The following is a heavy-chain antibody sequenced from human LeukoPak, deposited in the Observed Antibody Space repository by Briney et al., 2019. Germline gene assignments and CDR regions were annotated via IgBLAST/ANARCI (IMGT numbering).Heavy chain of an antibody. CDR1: GFTFSSYA. V-gene: IGHV3-64*01. CDR2: ISSNGGST. CDR3: ARELQWLAYFDY. Sequence: GGSLRLSCAASGFTFSSYAMHWVRQAPGKGLEYVSAISSNGGSTYYANSVKGRFTISRDNSKNTLYLQMGSLRAEDMAVYYCARELQWLAYFDYWGQGTLVTVSS. D-gene: IGHD6-19*01. J-gene: IGHJ4*02.